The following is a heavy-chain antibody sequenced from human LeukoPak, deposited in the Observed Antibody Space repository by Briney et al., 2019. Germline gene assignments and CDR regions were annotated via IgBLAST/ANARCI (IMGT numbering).Heavy chain of an antibody. CDR2: ISSSSSSYI. D-gene: IGHD5-12*01. V-gene: IGHV3-21*01. CDR1: GFTFSSYS. Sequence: PGGSLRLSCAASGFTFSSYSMNWVRQAPGKGLEWVSSISSSSSSYIYYADSVKGRFTISRDNAKNSLYLQMNSLRAEDTAVYYCAREGIYSGYDPYYFDYWGQGTLVTVSS. J-gene: IGHJ4*02. CDR3: AREGIYSGYDPYYFDY.